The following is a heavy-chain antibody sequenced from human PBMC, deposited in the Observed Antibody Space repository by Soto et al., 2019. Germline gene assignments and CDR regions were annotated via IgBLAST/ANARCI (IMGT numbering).Heavy chain of an antibody. CDR3: ARVSWREKYGMDV. Sequence: GGSLRLSCAASGFTFSDSYMSWIRQAPGKGLEWISYITFSGNTVYYADSLKGRFTISRDNAKNSLYLQMNRLRAEDTAVYYCARVSWREKYGMDVWGQGTTVTVAS. J-gene: IGHJ6*02. CDR2: ITFSGNTV. V-gene: IGHV3-11*01. CDR1: GFTFSDSY.